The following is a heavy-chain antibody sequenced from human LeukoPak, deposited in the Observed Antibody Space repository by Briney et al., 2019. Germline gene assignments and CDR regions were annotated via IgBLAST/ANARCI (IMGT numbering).Heavy chain of an antibody. Sequence: GGSLRLSCAASGFTFSSYAMSWVRQAPGKGLEWVSAISGSGGSTDYADSVKGRFTISRDNSKNTLYLQMNSLRAEDTAVYYCASVGDGSSWRFDYWGQGTLVTVSS. V-gene: IGHV3-23*01. CDR1: GFTFSSYA. CDR3: ASVGDGSSWRFDY. D-gene: IGHD6-13*01. CDR2: ISGSGGST. J-gene: IGHJ4*02.